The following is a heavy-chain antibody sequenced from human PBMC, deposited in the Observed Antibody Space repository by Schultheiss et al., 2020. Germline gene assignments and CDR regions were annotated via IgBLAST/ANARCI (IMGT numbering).Heavy chain of an antibody. J-gene: IGHJ5*02. V-gene: IGHV3-48*02. CDR3: ARSDYDFWSGPNWFDP. CDR2: ISSSSSTI. Sequence: GESLKIACAASGFTFSSYSMNWVRQAPGKGLEWVSYISSSSSTIYYADSVKGRFTISRDNAKNSLYLQMNSLRDEDTAVYYCARSDYDFWSGPNWFDPWGQGTLVNGYS. CDR1: GFTFSSYS. D-gene: IGHD3-3*01.